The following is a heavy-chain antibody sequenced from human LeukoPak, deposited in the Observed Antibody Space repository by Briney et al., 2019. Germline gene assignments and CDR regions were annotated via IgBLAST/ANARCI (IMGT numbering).Heavy chain of an antibody. CDR2: ISGSGGST. CDR1: GFTFSSYA. Sequence: GGSLRLSCAASGFTFSSYAMSWVRQAPGKGLEWVSAISGSGGSTYYADSVKGRFTISRDNSKSTLYLQMNSLRAEDTAVYYCAKDLVSGSGSYYFDYWGQGTLVTVSS. V-gene: IGHV3-23*01. J-gene: IGHJ4*02. D-gene: IGHD3-10*01. CDR3: AKDLVSGSGSYYFDY.